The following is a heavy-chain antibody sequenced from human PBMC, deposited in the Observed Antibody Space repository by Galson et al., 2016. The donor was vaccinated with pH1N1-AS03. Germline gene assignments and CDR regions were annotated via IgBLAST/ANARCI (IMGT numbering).Heavy chain of an antibody. CDR1: GFIFSSDW. CDR3: ARAMYTSGWYGMDV. J-gene: IGHJ6*02. CDR2: ITSDGSSI. D-gene: IGHD6-19*01. V-gene: IGHV3-74*01. Sequence: SLRLSCAASGFIFSSDWMHWVRQVPGKGLVWVSRITSDGSSISYADAVKGRFTTSRDNAKNPLYLQMNSLRAEDTAVYHCARAMYTSGWYGMDVWGQGTTVTVSS.